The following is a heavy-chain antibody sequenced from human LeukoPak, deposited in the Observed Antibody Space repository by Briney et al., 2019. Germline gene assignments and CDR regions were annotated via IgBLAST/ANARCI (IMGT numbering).Heavy chain of an antibody. D-gene: IGHD6-13*01. V-gene: IGHV3-43D*03. CDR3: AKDMGTVAAAGIDF. Sequence: GGSLRLSCAASGFTFDDYAMHWVRQAPGKGLEWVSLISWDGGGTHYTDSVKGRFTISRDNSKNSLYLQMNSLRGEDTALYYCAKDMGTVAAAGIDFWGQGTAVTVSS. J-gene: IGHJ4*02. CDR1: GFTFDDYA. CDR2: ISWDGGGT.